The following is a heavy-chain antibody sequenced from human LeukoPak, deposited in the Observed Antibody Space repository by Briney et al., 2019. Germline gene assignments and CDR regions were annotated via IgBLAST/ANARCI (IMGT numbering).Heavy chain of an antibody. V-gene: IGHV3-7*03. CDR2: IKQDGSEK. CDR3: AKDRRTGSFDY. D-gene: IGHD3-10*01. Sequence: GGSLRLSCAASGFTFSNYWMGWVRQAPGKGLEWVANIKQDGSEKYYVDFVKGRFTISRDNTKSSLYLQMNSLRDEDTAVYYCAKDRRTGSFDYWGQGTLVTVSS. J-gene: IGHJ4*02. CDR1: GFTFSNYW.